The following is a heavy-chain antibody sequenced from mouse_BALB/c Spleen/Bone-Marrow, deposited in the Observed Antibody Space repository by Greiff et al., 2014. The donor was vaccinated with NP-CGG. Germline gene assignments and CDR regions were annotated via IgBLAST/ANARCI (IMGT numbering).Heavy chain of an antibody. J-gene: IGHJ4*01. D-gene: IGHD1-2*01. CDR3: SRITTATGAMDY. CDR1: GFSLTSYG. Sequence: ESGPGLVAPSQSLSITCTVSGFSLTSYGVHWVRQPPGKGLEWLRVIWADGSTNYNSVLMSRLSISKDNSKSQVFLKMNSLQTDDTAMYYCSRITTATGAMDYWGQGTSVTVSS. CDR2: IWADGST. V-gene: IGHV2-9*02.